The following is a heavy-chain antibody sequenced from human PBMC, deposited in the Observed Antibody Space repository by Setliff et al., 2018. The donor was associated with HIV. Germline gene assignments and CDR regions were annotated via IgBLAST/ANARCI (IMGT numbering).Heavy chain of an antibody. J-gene: IGHJ4*02. CDR3: TIPASSLAPN. CDR1: GASISSHNYY. Sequence: SETLSLTCTVSGASISSHNYYWGWIRQSPGKGLEWIASIRSSGDTYYNPSLQRRVIISVDTSTNQISLKLTSVTAADTAVYYCTIPASSLAPNWGRGTQVTVSS. CDR2: IRSSGDT. V-gene: IGHV4-39*01.